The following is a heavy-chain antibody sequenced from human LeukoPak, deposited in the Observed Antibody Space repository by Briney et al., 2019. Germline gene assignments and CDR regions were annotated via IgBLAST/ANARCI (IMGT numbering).Heavy chain of an antibody. V-gene: IGHV3-30-3*01. CDR3: AIEKVVTATPSCLDP. CDR2: ISYDGSNK. CDR1: GFTFSSYA. Sequence: PGRSLRLSCAASGFTFSSYAMHWVRQAPGKGLEWVAVISYDGSNKYYADSVKGRFTISRDNSKNTLYLQMNSLRAEDTAVYYCAIEKVVTATPSCLDPWGQGTLVTVSS. J-gene: IGHJ5*02. D-gene: IGHD2-21*02.